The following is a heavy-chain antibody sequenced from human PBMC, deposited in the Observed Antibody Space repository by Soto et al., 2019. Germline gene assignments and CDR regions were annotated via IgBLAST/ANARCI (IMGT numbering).Heavy chain of an antibody. CDR1: GGTFSSYA. V-gene: IGHV1-69*01. CDR3: AAKGPGGVGGVPRPYGMDV. J-gene: IGHJ6*02. D-gene: IGHD1-26*01. CDR2: IIPIFGTA. Sequence: QVQLVQSGAEVKKPGSSVKVSCKASGGTFSSYAISWVRQAPGQGLEWMGGIIPIFGTANYAQKFQGRVTITADEYTSTAYMERSSLRSEDTAVYYCAAKGPGGVGGVPRPYGMDVWGQGTTVSVSS.